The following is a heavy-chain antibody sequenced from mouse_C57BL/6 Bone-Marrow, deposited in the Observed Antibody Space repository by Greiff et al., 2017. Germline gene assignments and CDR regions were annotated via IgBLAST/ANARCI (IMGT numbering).Heavy chain of an antibody. Sequence: VQLQQSGAELVRPGASVKLSCTASGFNIKDDYMHWVKQRPEQGLEWIGWIDPENGDTEYATKFQGKATITADTFSNTSYLQLSSLTSEDTAVYYCTTVVHYWGQGTTPTVSS. J-gene: IGHJ2*01. V-gene: IGHV14-4*01. CDR3: TTVVHY. CDR2: IDPENGDT. CDR1: GFNIKDDY. D-gene: IGHD1-1*01.